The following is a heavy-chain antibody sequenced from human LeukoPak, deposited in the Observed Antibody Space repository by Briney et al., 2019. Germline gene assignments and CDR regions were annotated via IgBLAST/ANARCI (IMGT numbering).Heavy chain of an antibody. Sequence: GGSLRLSCAASGFTFSSYEMNWVRQAPGKGLEWVSYISSSGSTIYYADSVKGRFTISRDNAKNSLYLQMSSLRAEDTAVYYCASIPRITMVRGVNPIDYWGQGTLVTVSS. CDR1: GFTFSSYE. D-gene: IGHD3-10*01. V-gene: IGHV3-48*03. CDR2: ISSSGSTI. CDR3: ASIPRITMVRGVNPIDY. J-gene: IGHJ4*02.